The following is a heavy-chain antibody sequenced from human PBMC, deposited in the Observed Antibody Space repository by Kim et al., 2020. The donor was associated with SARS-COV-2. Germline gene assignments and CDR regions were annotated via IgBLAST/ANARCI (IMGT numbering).Heavy chain of an antibody. CDR2: IWSDGSST. V-gene: IGHV3-33*06. CDR1: GFPFSSYG. CDR3: VKDKPGAGFDY. Sequence: GGSLRLSCAASGFPFSSYGLHWVRQAPGKGLEWVAVIWSDGSSTDYADSVKGRFTISRDNSKNTLSLQMNSLRAEDTAFYYCVKDKPGAGFDYWGQGTQV. J-gene: IGHJ4*02.